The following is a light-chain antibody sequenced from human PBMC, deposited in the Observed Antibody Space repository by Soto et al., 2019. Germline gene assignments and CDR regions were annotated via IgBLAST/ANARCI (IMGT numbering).Light chain of an antibody. J-gene: IGLJ2*01. Sequence: QSALTQPASVSESPGQSITISCTGTSSDIGGYNLVSWYQQHPGKVPTLMIYEANKRPSGVSNRFSGSKSGNTASLTISGLQAEDEAEYYCCSFAGTHVVFGGGTKLTVL. CDR2: EAN. CDR3: CSFAGTHVV. CDR1: SSDIGGYNL. V-gene: IGLV2-23*01.